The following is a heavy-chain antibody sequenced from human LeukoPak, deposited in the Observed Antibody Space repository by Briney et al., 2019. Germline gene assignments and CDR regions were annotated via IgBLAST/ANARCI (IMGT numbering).Heavy chain of an antibody. CDR2: INTGSSHI. Sequence: PGGSLRLSCAASGFIFSNSAMNWVRQAPGKGLEWVSSINTGSSHIYYADSVKGRFTISRDNAKNSVYLQMNSLRSEDTAVYYCARDPTYSLRYGYFDFWAQETRVTVPS. CDR3: ARDPTYSLRYGYFDF. J-gene: IGHJ4*02. V-gene: IGHV3-21*03. CDR1: GFIFSNSA. D-gene: IGHD2-15*01.